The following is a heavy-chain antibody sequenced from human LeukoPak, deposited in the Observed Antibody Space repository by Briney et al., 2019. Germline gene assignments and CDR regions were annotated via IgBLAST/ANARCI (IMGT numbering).Heavy chain of an antibody. CDR1: GGTFSSYA. Sequence: SVKVSCKASGGTFSSYAINWVRQAPGQGLEWMGRIIPIFGTANYAQKFQGRVTITTDESTSTAYMELSSLRSEDTAVYYCASPDCSGGSCYTEPNFDYWGQGTLVTVSS. J-gene: IGHJ4*02. CDR2: IIPIFGTA. V-gene: IGHV1-69*05. D-gene: IGHD2-15*01. CDR3: ASPDCSGGSCYTEPNFDY.